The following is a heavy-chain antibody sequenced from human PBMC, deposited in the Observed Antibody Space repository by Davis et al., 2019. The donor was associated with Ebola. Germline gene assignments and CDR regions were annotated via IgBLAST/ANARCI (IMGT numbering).Heavy chain of an antibody. CDR1: GFTFSSYS. Sequence: GGSLRLSCAASGFTFSSYSMNWVRQAPGKGLEWVSYISSSSSTIYYADSVKGRFTISRDNAKNSLYLQMNSLRDEDTAVYYCAREDPTYYYDSSGYYLHGSSFDYWGQGTLVTVSS. CDR2: ISSSSSTI. CDR3: AREDPTYYYDSSGYYLHGSSFDY. J-gene: IGHJ4*02. D-gene: IGHD3-22*01. V-gene: IGHV3-48*02.